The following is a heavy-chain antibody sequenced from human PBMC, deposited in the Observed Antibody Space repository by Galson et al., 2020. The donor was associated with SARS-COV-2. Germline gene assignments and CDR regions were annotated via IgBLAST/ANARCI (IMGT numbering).Heavy chain of an antibody. CDR1: GGSFSGHY. Sequence: SETLSLTCAVYGGSFSGHYWGWIRQAPGKGLEWIGEISQSGSIIYNPSLKSRATISVDTSKNQFSLKLSSVTAADTAIYYCARGHHQTTMRVVICASGAFYFDYWGQGTLVTVSS. CDR3: ARGHHQTTMRVVICASGAFYFDY. V-gene: IGHV4-34*01. D-gene: IGHD3-22*01. J-gene: IGHJ4*02. CDR2: ISQSGSI.